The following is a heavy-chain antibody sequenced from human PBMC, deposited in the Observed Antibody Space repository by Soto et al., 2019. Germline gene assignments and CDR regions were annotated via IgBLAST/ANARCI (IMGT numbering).Heavy chain of an antibody. CDR2: ISAYNGNT. D-gene: IGHD2-15*01. V-gene: IGHV1-18*01. CDR1: GYTFTSYG. CDR3: ARDIVVVVAPRYYYYMDV. Sequence: ASVKVSCKAPGYTFTSYGISWVRQAPGQGLEWMGWISAYNGNTNYAQKLQGRVTMTTDTSTSTAYMELRSLRSDDTAVYYCARDIVVVVAPRYYYYMDVWGKGTTVTVSS. J-gene: IGHJ6*03.